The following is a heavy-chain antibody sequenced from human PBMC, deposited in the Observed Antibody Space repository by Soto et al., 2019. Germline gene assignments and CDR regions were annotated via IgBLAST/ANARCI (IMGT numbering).Heavy chain of an antibody. CDR2: IYYSGST. CDR1: VGSIISFGYY. D-gene: IGHD3-3*01. J-gene: IGHJ4*02. V-gene: IGHV4-31*11. Sequence: SETLSLTCAFSVGSIISFGYYWGWILQHPGKGLEWIGYIYYSGSTYYNPSLKSRVTISVDTSKNQFSLKLSSVTAADTAVYYCARTRIGYPFQWGQGTLVTVSS. CDR3: ARTRIGYPFQ.